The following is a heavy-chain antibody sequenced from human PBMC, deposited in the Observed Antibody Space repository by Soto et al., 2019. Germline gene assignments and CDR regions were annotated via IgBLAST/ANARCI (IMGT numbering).Heavy chain of an antibody. J-gene: IGHJ6*02. CDR3: AREGGPGSGRWYSGMDV. Sequence: QVQLVESGGGVVQPGTSLRLSCLASGFTFSRYAMHWVRQAPGKGLEWVAVITYDGGNKYYADSVRGRIIISRDNSRNTLYLEMNSMRVEDTAVYYCAREGGPGSGRWYSGMDVWGQGTTVTVSS. CDR2: ITYDGGNK. CDR1: GFTFSRYA. V-gene: IGHV3-30-3*01. D-gene: IGHD6-25*01.